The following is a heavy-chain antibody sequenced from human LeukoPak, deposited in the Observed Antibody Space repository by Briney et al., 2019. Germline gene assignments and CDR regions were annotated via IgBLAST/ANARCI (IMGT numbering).Heavy chain of an antibody. CDR2: ISYDGSNK. J-gene: IGHJ4*02. Sequence: GSLRLSCAASGFTFSSYGMHWVRQAPGKGLEWVAVISYDGSNKYYADSVKGRFTISRDNPKNTLYLQMNSLRAEDTAVYYCAKDLGVSGYGFDYWGQGTLVTVSS. CDR1: GFTFSSYG. V-gene: IGHV3-30*18. CDR3: AKDLGVSGYGFDY. D-gene: IGHD5-12*01.